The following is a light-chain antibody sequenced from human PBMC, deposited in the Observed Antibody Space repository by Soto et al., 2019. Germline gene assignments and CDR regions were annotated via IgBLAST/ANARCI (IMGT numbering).Light chain of an antibody. Sequence: QSVLTQPPSASGTPGQRVTISCSGTISDFGTNPVNWYQQLPATAPKLLIFSDVQRPSGVPDRFSGSRSGASASLAISALQSQDEGDYYCAAWVEVPKGALFGGGTKVTVL. V-gene: IGLV1-44*01. J-gene: IGLJ2*01. CDR1: ISDFGTNP. CDR3: AAWVEVPKGAL. CDR2: SDV.